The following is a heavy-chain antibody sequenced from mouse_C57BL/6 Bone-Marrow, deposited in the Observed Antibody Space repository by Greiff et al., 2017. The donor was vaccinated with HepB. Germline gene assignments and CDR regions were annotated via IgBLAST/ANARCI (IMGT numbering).Heavy chain of an antibody. CDR1: GFTFSSYG. D-gene: IGHD3-2*02. V-gene: IGHV5-6*01. CDR3: GRHQAQSAY. J-gene: IGHJ3*01. CDR2: ISTGGSNT. Sequence: EVHLVESGGDLVKPGGSLKLSCAASGFTFSSYGMSWVRQTPDKRLEWVATISTGGSNTYYPDSVKGRFTISRDNAKNTLYLQMSSLKSEDTAMYYCGRHQAQSAYWGKGTLVTVSA.